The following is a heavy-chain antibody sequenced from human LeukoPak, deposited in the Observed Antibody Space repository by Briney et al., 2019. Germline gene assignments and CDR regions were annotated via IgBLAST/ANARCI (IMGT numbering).Heavy chain of an antibody. CDR2: ISAYEGNT. D-gene: IGHD5-24*01. V-gene: IGHV1-18*01. CDR3: ARTLGGFTVDRATGFDL. J-gene: IGHJ2*01. CDR1: GYNFEILG. Sequence: ASVKVSCKASGYNFEILGISWVRQAPGQGLEWMGWISAYEGNTDCAQKFEDRVTMTTDTSTNTAYMDLRNLTSDDTAVYYCARTLGGFTVDRATGFDLWGRGTLVTVSS.